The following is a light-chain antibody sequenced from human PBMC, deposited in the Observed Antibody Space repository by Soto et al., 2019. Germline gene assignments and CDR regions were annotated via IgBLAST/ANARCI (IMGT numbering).Light chain of an antibody. CDR1: QSVSSH. J-gene: IGKJ1*01. V-gene: IGKV3-20*01. CDR3: KQYGSSPRT. Sequence: LTKSPETLSVSPGGGAPLSRPASQSVSSHLAWDQLNPGQANRLLIYGASSRATGIPDRVSGSGSGTDFTLTISRLDPEEFAVYFCKQYGSSPRTVGKGTKVDIK. CDR2: GAS.